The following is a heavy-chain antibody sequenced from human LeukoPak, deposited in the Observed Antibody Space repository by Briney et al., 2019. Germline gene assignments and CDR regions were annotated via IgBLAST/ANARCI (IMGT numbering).Heavy chain of an antibody. J-gene: IGHJ5*02. V-gene: IGHV4-59*01. CDR3: ASRGTWGFDP. Sequence: SETLSLTCTVSGGSISSYYWSWIRQPPGKGLEWIGHIYYSGSTNYNPSLKSRVTISVDTSKNKFSLKLSSVTAADTAVYYCASRGTWGFDPWGQGTLVTVSS. CDR1: GGSISSYY. CDR2: IYYSGST. D-gene: IGHD2-15*01.